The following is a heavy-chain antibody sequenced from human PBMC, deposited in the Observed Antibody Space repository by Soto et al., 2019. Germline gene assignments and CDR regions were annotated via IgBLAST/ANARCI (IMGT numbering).Heavy chain of an antibody. D-gene: IGHD1-7*01. CDR2: IYYSGST. V-gene: IGHV4-39*01. CDR3: LELRHIH. CDR1: GGSISSSSYY. J-gene: IGHJ4*02. Sequence: SETLSLTCTVSGGSISSSSYYWGWIRQPPGKGLEWIGSIYYSGSTYYNPSLKSRVTISVDTSKNQFSLKLSSVTAADTAVYYCLELRHIHWGQGTLVTVSS.